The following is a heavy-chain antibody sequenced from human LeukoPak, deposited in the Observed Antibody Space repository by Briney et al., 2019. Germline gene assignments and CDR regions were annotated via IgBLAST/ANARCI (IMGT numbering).Heavy chain of an antibody. Sequence: PGGSLRLSCAASGFTFSSYAMHWVRQPPGKGLEWIGSIYYSGSTYYNPSLKSRVTISVDTSKNQFSLKLSSVTAADTAVYYCARHNPIPLYFDYWGQGTLVTVSS. D-gene: IGHD1-14*01. J-gene: IGHJ4*02. CDR2: IYYSGST. CDR1: GFTFSSYAMH. CDR3: ARHNPIPLYFDY. V-gene: IGHV4-39*01.